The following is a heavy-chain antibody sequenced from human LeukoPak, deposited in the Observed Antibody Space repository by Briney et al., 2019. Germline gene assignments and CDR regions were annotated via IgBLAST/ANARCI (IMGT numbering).Heavy chain of an antibody. J-gene: IGHJ4*02. D-gene: IGHD2-2*02. CDR3: AREISPCSSTSCYSYIDY. CDR1: GYTFTGYY. Sequence: ASVKVSCKASGYTFTGYYMHWVRQAPGQGLEWMGIINPSGGSTSYAQKFQGRVTMTRDTSTSTVYMELSSLRSEDTAVYYCAREISPCSSTSCYSYIDYWGQGTLVTVSS. V-gene: IGHV1-46*01. CDR2: INPSGGST.